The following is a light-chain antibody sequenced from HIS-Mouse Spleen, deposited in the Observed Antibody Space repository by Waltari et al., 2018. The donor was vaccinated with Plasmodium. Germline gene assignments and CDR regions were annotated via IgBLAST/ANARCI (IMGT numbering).Light chain of an antibody. CDR1: SSAVGIYNL. CDR2: EGS. CDR3: CSYAGSRV. V-gene: IGLV2-23*01. J-gene: IGLJ2*01. Sequence: QSALTQPASVSGSPGQSITISCTGTSSAVGIYNLVSWYQQHPGKAPKLMIYEGSKRPSGVSNRFSGSKSGNTASLTISGLQAEDEADYYCCSYAGSRVFGGGTKLTVL.